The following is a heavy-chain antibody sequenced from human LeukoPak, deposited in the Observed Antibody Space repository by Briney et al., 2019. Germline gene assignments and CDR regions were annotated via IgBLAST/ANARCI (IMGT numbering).Heavy chain of an antibody. J-gene: IGHJ4*02. CDR1: GFTFSSYE. Sequence: GGSLRLSCAASGFTFSSYEMNWVRQAPGKGLEWVSYISSSGSTIYYADSVKGRFTISRDNAKNSLYLQMNSLRAEDTAVYYCARALLWFGEPYYFDYWGQGTLVTVSS. V-gene: IGHV3-48*03. CDR2: ISSSGSTI. D-gene: IGHD3-10*01. CDR3: ARALLWFGEPYYFDY.